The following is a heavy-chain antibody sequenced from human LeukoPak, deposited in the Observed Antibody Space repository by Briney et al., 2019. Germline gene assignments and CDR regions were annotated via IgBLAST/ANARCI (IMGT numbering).Heavy chain of an antibody. CDR2: ININGGRT. D-gene: IGHD2-8*01. CDR1: GVTSSSYT. Sequence: PGGSLRLSCSVSGVTSSSYTMHWVRQAPGKGLEYVSSININGGRTYYADSVKGRFTISRDNSKNTLYLQMSSLRTEDTAVYYCVKDKWIDHWGQGTLVTVSS. J-gene: IGHJ4*02. V-gene: IGHV3-64D*09. CDR3: VKDKWIDH.